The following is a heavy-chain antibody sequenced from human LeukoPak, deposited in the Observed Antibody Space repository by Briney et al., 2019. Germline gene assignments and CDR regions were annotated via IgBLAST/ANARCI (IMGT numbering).Heavy chain of an antibody. CDR2: INVGSSTI. V-gene: IGHV3-48*04. D-gene: IGHD3-3*01. Sequence: PGGSLRLSCAASGIAFGSHGMNWVRQAPGKGLEWVSYINVGSSTIYYADSVTGRVTISRDNAKNLLYLRMNNVRAEDTAVYYCAREGRSNFGRPGRYDYYYYMDVWGKGTTVTVSS. CDR1: GIAFGSHG. J-gene: IGHJ6*03. CDR3: AREGRSNFGRPGRYDYYYYMDV.